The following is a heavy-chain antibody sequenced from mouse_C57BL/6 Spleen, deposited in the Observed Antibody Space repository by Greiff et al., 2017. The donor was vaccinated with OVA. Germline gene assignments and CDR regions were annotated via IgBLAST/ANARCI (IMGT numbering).Heavy chain of an antibody. D-gene: IGHD1-1*01. Sequence: VQLQQPGAELVMPGASVKLSCKASGYTFTSYWMHWVKQRPGQGLEWIGAIDPSDSYTNYNQKCKGKSTLTVDKSSSTAYMQLSSLTSEDSAVYYCARWGTVVATRWYFDVWGTGTTVTVSS. CDR1: GYTFTSYW. J-gene: IGHJ1*03. CDR3: ARWGTVVATRWYFDV. CDR2: IDPSDSYT. V-gene: IGHV1-69*01.